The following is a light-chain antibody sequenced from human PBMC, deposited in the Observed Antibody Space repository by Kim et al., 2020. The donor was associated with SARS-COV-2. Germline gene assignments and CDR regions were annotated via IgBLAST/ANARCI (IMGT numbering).Light chain of an antibody. J-gene: IGKJ4*01. Sequence: ASVGDRVTITCRASQGISSDLGWYQQKPGKAPNLLIYDASTLQSGVPSRFSGSGSVTEFTLTISSLQPEDFATYYCQQLSIYPRGFGGGTKVDIK. CDR3: QQLSIYPRG. CDR1: QGISSD. CDR2: DAS. V-gene: IGKV1-9*01.